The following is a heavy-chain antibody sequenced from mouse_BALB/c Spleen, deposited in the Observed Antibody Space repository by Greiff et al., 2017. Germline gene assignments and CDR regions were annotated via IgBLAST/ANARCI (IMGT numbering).Heavy chain of an antibody. Sequence: EVQGVESGGGLVKPGGSLKLSCAASGFTFSSYAMSWVRQSPEKRLEWVAEISSGGSYTYYPDTVTGRFTISRDNAKNTLYLEMSSLRSEDTAMYYCARDREGPTGWFAYWGQGTLVTVSA. CDR3: ARDREGPTGWFAY. CDR2: ISSGGSYT. V-gene: IGHV5-9-4*01. CDR1: GFTFSSYA. D-gene: IGHD3-3*01. J-gene: IGHJ3*01.